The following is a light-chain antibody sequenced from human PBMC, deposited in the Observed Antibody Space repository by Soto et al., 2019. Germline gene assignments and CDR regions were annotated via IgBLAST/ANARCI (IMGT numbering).Light chain of an antibody. CDR1: ESISRW. CDR2: KAS. J-gene: IGKJ1*01. Sequence: TQSPSTLSASVGDRVTITCRASESISRWLAWYQQKPGKPPNLLIYKASTLGSGVPSRFSGTGSGTEFTLTISSLQPDDFATYYCQQYNTFWTFGQGTKVDIK. V-gene: IGKV1-5*03. CDR3: QQYNTFWT.